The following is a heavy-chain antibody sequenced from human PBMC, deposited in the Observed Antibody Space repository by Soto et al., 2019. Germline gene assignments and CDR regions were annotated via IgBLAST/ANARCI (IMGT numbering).Heavy chain of an antibody. CDR2: IVVGSGNT. CDR3: AADETSGYVRHYYYGMDV. D-gene: IGHD5-12*01. CDR1: GFTFTSSA. Sequence: ASVKVSCKASGFTFTSSAVQWVRQARGQRLEWIGWIVVGSGNTNYAQKFQERVTITRDMSTSTAYMELSSLRSEDTAVYYCAADETSGYVRHYYYGMDVWGQGTTVTVSS. J-gene: IGHJ6*02. V-gene: IGHV1-58*01.